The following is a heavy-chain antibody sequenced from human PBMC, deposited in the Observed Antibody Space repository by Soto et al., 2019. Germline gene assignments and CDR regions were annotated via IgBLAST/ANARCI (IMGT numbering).Heavy chain of an antibody. Sequence: QVHLVQSGAEVKKPGASVKVSCQGSGYAFTTYGITWVRQAHGQGLEWMGWTSAHNGNTNYAQKLQGRVTVTRDTSTSTDYMELRSMRYEETAVSYCARGRYGDYWGQGALVTVSS. CDR1: GYAFTTYG. J-gene: IGHJ4*02. D-gene: IGHD1-1*01. CDR3: ARGRYGDY. V-gene: IGHV1-18*01. CDR2: TSAHNGNT.